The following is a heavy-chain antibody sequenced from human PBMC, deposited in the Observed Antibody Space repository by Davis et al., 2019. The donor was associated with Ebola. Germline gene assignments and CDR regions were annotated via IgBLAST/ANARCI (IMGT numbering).Heavy chain of an antibody. CDR1: GYTFTSYG. V-gene: IGHV1-18*01. J-gene: IGHJ6*02. CDR2: ISAYNGNT. CDR3: ARSEYQLLLPYYYYGMDV. D-gene: IGHD2-2*01. Sequence: ASVKVSCKASGYTFTSYGISWVRQAPGQGLEWMGWISAYNGNTNYAQKLQGRVTMTTDTSTSTAYMELRSLRSDDTAVYYCARSEYQLLLPYYYYGMDVWGQGTTVTVSS.